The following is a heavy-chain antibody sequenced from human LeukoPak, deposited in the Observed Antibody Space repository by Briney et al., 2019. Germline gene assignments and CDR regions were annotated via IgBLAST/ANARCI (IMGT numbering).Heavy chain of an antibody. CDR3: ARGVVAAPPTLDY. V-gene: IGHV1-69*06. J-gene: IGHJ4*02. CDR2: IIPIFGTA. CDR1: GGTFSSYA. Sequence: SVKVSCKASGGTFSSYAISWVRQAPGQGLEWMGGIIPIFGTANYAQKFQGRVTITADKSTSTAYMELSSLRSEDTAVYYCARGVVAAPPTLDYWGQGTLVTVSS. D-gene: IGHD2-15*01.